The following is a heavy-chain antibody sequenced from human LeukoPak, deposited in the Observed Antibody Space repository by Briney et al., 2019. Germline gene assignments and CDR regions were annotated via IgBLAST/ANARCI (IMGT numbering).Heavy chain of an antibody. CDR2: FDPEDGET. V-gene: IGHV1-24*01. J-gene: IGHJ6*02. CDR3: ATPLRSIQILYYYYYGMDV. Sequence: GASVKVSCKVSGYTLTELSMHWVRQAPGKGLEWMGGFDPEDGETIYAQKFQGRVTMTEDTSTDTAYMELSSLRSEDTAVYYCATPLRSIQILYYYYYGMDVWGQGTTVTVSS. D-gene: IGHD3-3*01. CDR1: GYTLTELS.